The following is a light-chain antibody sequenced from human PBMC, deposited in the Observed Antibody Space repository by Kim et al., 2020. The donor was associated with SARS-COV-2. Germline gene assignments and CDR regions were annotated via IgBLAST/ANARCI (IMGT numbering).Light chain of an antibody. CDR3: QVWDSSSDHHYV. V-gene: IGLV3-21*04. CDR1: NIGSKS. CDR2: YDS. Sequence: SYELTQPPSVSVAPGKTARITCGGNNIGSKSVHWYQRKPGQAPVLVIYYDSDRPSGIPERFPGSNSGNTATLTISRVEAGDEADYYCQVWDSSSDHHYVFGTGTKVTVL. J-gene: IGLJ1*01.